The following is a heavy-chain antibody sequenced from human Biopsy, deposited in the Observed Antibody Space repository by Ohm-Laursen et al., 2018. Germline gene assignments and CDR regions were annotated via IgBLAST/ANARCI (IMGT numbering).Heavy chain of an antibody. CDR2: IIPILGTV. Sequence: AASVKVSCKASGDTFTTSAISWVRQVPGQGLDWMGRIIPILGTVDYGQNFQGRVTIRADTSTTFLELTSLRYDDTAVYYCASGDIGGIGLDVWGLGTTVIVSS. CDR1: GDTFTTSA. D-gene: IGHD3-10*01. CDR3: ASGDIGGIGLDV. J-gene: IGHJ6*02. V-gene: IGHV1-69*04.